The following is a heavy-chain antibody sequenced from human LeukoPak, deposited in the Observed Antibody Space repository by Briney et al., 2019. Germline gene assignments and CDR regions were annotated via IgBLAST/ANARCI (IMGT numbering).Heavy chain of an antibody. D-gene: IGHD2-2*01. J-gene: IGHJ4*02. V-gene: IGHV2-5*02. Sequence: SGPTLVNPTQTLTLTCTFSGFSLSTSGVGVGWIRQPPGKALQWLALIYWDDDKRYSPSLKSRLTITKDTSKNQVVLTMTNMDPVDTATYYCAHSCEQYCSSTSCPDGGFDYWGQGTLVTVSS. CDR1: GFSLSTSGVG. CDR2: IYWDDDK. CDR3: AHSCEQYCSSTSCPDGGFDY.